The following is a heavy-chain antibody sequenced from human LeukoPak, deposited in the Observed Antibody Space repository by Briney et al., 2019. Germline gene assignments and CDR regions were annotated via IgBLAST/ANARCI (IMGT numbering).Heavy chain of an antibody. CDR2: INPNSGGT. CDR1: GYSFTGYY. V-gene: IGHV1-2*06. J-gene: IGHJ5*02. CDR3: AREVYKLYNWFDP. Sequence: ASVKVSCKTSGYSFTGYYIHWVRQAPGRGLEWMGRINPNSGGTNYAQKFQGRVTMTRDTSISTAYMELSRLRSDDTAVYYCAREVYKLYNWFDPWGQGTLVTVSS. D-gene: IGHD5-24*01.